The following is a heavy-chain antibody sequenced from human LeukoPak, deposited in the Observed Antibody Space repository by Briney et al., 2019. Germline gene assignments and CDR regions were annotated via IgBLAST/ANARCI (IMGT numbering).Heavy chain of an antibody. CDR2: INPNNGGT. D-gene: IGHD3-16*01. J-gene: IGHJ5*02. Sequence: ASVKVSCKTSGYSFTDYYLHWVRQAPGQGLEWMGWINPNNGGTSSAQKFQGRVTMTRDTSITTVYMEVTWLTSDDTAIYYCARADRLHGGPYLVGPWGQGTLVTVSS. V-gene: IGHV1-2*02. CDR1: GYSFTDYY. CDR3: ARADRLHGGPYLVGP.